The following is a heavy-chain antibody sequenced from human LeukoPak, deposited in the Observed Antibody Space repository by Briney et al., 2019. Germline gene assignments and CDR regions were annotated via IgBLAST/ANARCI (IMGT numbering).Heavy chain of an antibody. V-gene: IGHV4-39*07. J-gene: IGHJ4*02. Sequence: SGTLSLTCTVSGGSISSSSYYWGWIRQPPGKGLEWIGSIYYSGSTYYNPSLKSRVTISVDTSKNQFSLKLSSVTAADTAVYYCARVIAVAAKGGYYFDYWGQGTLVTVSS. D-gene: IGHD6-19*01. CDR3: ARVIAVAAKGGYYFDY. CDR1: GGSISSSSYY. CDR2: IYYSGST.